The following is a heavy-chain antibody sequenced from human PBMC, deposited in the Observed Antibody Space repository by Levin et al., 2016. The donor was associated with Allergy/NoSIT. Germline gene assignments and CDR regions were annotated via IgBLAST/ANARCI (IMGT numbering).Heavy chain of an antibody. CDR2: INPNSGGT. CDR3: ARGDYYDSSGYFYFFLV. V-gene: IGHV1-2*02. Sequence: WVRQAPGQGLEWMGWINPNSGGTYYVQKFQGRVTMTRDTSISTAYMELSRLRSDDTAVYYCARGDYYDSSGYFYFFLVWGQGTQVTVSS. D-gene: IGHD3-22*01. J-gene: IGHJ4*02.